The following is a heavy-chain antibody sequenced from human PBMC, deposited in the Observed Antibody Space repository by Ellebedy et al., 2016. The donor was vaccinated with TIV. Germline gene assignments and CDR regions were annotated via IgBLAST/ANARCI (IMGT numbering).Heavy chain of an antibody. CDR3: AKDNEFSSSWYSPVDTFDI. D-gene: IGHD6-13*01. V-gene: IGHV3-23*01. Sequence: GGSLRLXCAASGFTFSSYSMTWIRQAPGKGPEWVSTVSGRDGSVHYTDSVKGRFTISRDNSKNTLYLQMRSLRAEDSAVYYCAKDNEFSSSWYSPVDTFDIWGQGTTVTVSS. J-gene: IGHJ3*02. CDR2: VSGRDGSV. CDR1: GFTFSSYS.